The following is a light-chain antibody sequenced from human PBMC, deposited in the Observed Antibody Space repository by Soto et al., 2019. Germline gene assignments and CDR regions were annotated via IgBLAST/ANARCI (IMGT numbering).Light chain of an antibody. V-gene: IGLV2-14*01. CDR2: AVS. Sequence: LTQPASVSGSPGQSITISCTGTSSDFGAYNYVSWYQLHPGKAPKLMIYAVSTRTSGVSNRFSGSKSGNTASLTISGLQAEDEADYYCSSHNPIGTLQIFGPGTKVTVL. CDR3: SSHNPIGTLQI. J-gene: IGLJ1*01. CDR1: SSDFGAYNY.